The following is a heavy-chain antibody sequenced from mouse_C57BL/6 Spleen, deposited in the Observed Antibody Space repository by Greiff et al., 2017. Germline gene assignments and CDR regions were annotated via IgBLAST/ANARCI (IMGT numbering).Heavy chain of an antibody. Sequence: VQLQQSGPELVKPGASVKISCKASGYAFSSSWMNWVKQRPGKGLEWIGRIYPGDGDTNYNGKFKGQATLTADKSSSTAYMQLSSLTSEDSAVYFCARAPHYYGSSYGGFAYWGQGTLVTVSA. CDR2: IYPGDGDT. V-gene: IGHV1-82*01. J-gene: IGHJ3*01. CDR1: GYAFSSSW. CDR3: ARAPHYYGSSYGGFAY. D-gene: IGHD1-1*01.